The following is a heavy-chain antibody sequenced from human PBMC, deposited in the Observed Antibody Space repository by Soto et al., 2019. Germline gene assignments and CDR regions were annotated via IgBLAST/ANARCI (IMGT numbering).Heavy chain of an antibody. Sequence: GGSLRLSCAASGFTVSSNYMSWVRQAPGKGLEWVSVIYSGGSTYYADSVKGRFTISRHNSKNTLYLQMNSLRAEDTAVYYCARTAVADNYYYYYMDVWGKGTTVTVSS. V-gene: IGHV3-53*04. J-gene: IGHJ6*03. CDR1: GFTVSSNY. CDR3: ARTAVADNYYYYYMDV. CDR2: IYSGGST. D-gene: IGHD6-19*01.